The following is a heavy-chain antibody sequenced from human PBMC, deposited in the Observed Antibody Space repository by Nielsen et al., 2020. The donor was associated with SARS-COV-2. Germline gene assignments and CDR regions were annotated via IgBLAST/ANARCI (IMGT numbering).Heavy chain of an antibody. CDR2: ISYDGSNK. V-gene: IGHV3-30*18. Sequence: GESLKISCAASGFTFSSYGMHWVRQAPGKGLEWVAVISYDGSNKYYADSVKGRFTISRDNSKNTLYLQMSSLRAEDTAVYYCAKDGPRVNSGSYDYYYYMDVWGKGTTVTVSS. CDR3: AKDGPRVNSGSYDYYYYMDV. CDR1: GFTFSSYG. D-gene: IGHD1-26*01. J-gene: IGHJ6*03.